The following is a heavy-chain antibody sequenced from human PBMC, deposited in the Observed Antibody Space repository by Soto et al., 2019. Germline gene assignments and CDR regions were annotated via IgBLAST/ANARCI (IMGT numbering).Heavy chain of an antibody. Sequence: QVQLVQSGAEVKKPGSSVKVSCKASGGSFISYTISWVRQAPGQGLGWMGKITPSLDIANYAQKFQGRVTITADKSTSTAYMELSSLRSEDTAVYFCARDDYGDYNVGNWFDPWGQGTLVTVSS. CDR2: ITPSLDIA. V-gene: IGHV1-69*08. J-gene: IGHJ5*02. CDR3: ARDDYGDYNVGNWFDP. D-gene: IGHD4-17*01. CDR1: GGSFISYT.